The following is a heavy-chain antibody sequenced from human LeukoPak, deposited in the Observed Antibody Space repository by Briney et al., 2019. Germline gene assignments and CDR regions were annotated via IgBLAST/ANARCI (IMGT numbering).Heavy chain of an antibody. CDR1: GGSIGRDGYY. CDR2: IFSDTEFT. D-gene: IGHD6-13*01. V-gene: IGHV4-61*02. Sequence: PSQTLSLTCTVSGGSIGRDGYYWGWIWQSAEKRLEYIGRIFSDTEFTSYNPSLSGRVTISQDLSKNQFSLRLTSVTAADTAVYYCARGSITAAGIGFDYWGQGTLVTVSS. CDR3: ARGSITAAGIGFDY. J-gene: IGHJ4*02.